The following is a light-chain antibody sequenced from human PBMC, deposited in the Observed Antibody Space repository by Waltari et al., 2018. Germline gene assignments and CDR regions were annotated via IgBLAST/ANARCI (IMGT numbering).Light chain of an antibody. Sequence: EIVLTQSPATLSLSPGDRVTPSCRASQSVSSYLAWYQQKPGQAPRLLMYHASVRASGIPARFSGSGSGTDFTLTISSLEPEDFAVYYCQQRSSLPQTFGGGTKVEMK. J-gene: IGKJ4*01. CDR3: QQRSSLPQT. CDR2: HAS. CDR1: QSVSSY. V-gene: IGKV3-11*01.